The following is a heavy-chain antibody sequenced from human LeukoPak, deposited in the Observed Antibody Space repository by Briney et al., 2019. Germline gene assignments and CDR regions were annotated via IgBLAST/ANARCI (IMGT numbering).Heavy chain of an antibody. CDR2: INHSGST. CDR3: ARGYYGSGSYPFDY. Sequence: NTSETLSLTCAVYGGSFSGHYWSWIRQPPGKGLEWIGEINHSGSTNYNPSLKSRVTISVDTSKNQFSLKLSSVTAADTAVYYCARGYYGSGSYPFDYWGQGTLVTVSS. D-gene: IGHD3-10*01. V-gene: IGHV4-34*01. CDR1: GGSFSGHY. J-gene: IGHJ4*02.